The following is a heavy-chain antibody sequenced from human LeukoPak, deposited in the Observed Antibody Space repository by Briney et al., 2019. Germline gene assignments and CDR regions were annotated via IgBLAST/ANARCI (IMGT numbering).Heavy chain of an antibody. J-gene: IGHJ5*02. D-gene: IGHD3-22*01. CDR2: IIPIFGTA. CDR3: AREYYYDSSGYLGCFEP. Sequence: SMKVSCKASGGTFSSYAISWVRQAPGQGLEWMGRIIPIFGTANYAQKFQGRVTITADKSTSTAYMELSSLRSEDTAVYYCAREYYYDSSGYLGCFEPWGQGTLVTVSS. V-gene: IGHV1-69*06. CDR1: GGTFSSYA.